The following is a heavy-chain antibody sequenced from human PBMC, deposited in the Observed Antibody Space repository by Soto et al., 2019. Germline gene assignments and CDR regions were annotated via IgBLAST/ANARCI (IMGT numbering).Heavy chain of an antibody. CDR2: INHSGST. CDR3: ASLLARVVVADWYYFDY. D-gene: IGHD2-15*01. Sequence: SETLSLTCAVYGGSFSGYYWSWIRQPPGKGLEWIGEINHSGSTNYNPSLKSRVTISVDTSKNQFSLKLSSVTAADAAVYYCASLLARVVVADWYYFDYWGQGTLVTVSS. V-gene: IGHV4-34*01. J-gene: IGHJ4*02. CDR1: GGSFSGYY.